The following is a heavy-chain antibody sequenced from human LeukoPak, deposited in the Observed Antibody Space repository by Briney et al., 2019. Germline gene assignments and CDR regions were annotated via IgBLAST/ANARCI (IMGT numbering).Heavy chain of an antibody. D-gene: IGHD3-22*01. CDR3: VKGQERYYYDSSGYYPLPDFDY. CDR1: GFTFSDYY. CDR2: ISSSSSYT. Sequence: PGGSLRLSCAASGFTFSDYYMNWSRQAPGKGLEWVSYISSSSSYTNYADSVKGRFTISRDNSKNTLYLQMSSLRAEDTAVYCCVKGQERYYYDSSGYYPLPDFDYWGQGTLVTVSS. J-gene: IGHJ4*02. V-gene: IGHV3-11*06.